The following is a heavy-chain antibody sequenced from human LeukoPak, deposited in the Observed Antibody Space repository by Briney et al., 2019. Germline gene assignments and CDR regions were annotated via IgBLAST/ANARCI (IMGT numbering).Heavy chain of an antibody. V-gene: IGHV4-34*01. CDR2: INHSGST. D-gene: IGHD6-13*01. J-gene: IGHJ4*02. Sequence: SETLSLTCAVYGGSFSGYYWSWIRQPPGKGPEWIGEINHSGSTNYNPSLKSRVTISVDTSKNQFSLKLSSVTAADTAVYYCARGLRRFLAAAGTSFDYWGQGTLVTVSS. CDR3: ARGLRRFLAAAGTSFDY. CDR1: GGSFSGYY.